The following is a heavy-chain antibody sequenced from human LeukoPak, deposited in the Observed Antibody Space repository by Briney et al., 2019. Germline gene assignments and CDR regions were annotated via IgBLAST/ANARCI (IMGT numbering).Heavy chain of an antibody. J-gene: IGHJ4*02. CDR3: ARGEWDLRD. CDR1: GFMFADHG. Sequence: GGSLRLSCAASGFMFADHGMTWVRQVPGKGLEWVSGINWNGGSTGYVDSVKGRFTISRDNAKNVLFPQMNNLRAEDTAFYYCARGEWDLRDWGQGTLVIVSS. D-gene: IGHD1-26*01. V-gene: IGHV3-20*04. CDR2: INWNGGST.